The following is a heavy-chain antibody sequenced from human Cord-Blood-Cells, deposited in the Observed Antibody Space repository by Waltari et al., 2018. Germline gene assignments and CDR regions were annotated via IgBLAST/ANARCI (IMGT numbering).Heavy chain of an antibody. CDR2: IRYDGSNK. V-gene: IGHV3-30*02. D-gene: IGHD2-15*01. CDR3: AKPRHSGDRGAFDI. CDR1: GFTFSSYG. Sequence: GFTFSSYGMLWVRQAPGKGLEWVAFIRYDGSNKYYADSVKGRFTISRDNSKNTLYLQMNSLRAEDTAVYYCAKPRHSGDRGAFDIWGQGTMVTVSS. J-gene: IGHJ3*02.